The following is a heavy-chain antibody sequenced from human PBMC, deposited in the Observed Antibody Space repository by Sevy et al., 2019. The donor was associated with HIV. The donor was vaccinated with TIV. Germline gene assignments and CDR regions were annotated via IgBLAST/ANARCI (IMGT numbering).Heavy chain of an antibody. Sequence: GGSLRLSCAASGFTFSSYAMTWVRQAPGKGLEWVSALSGSGGSTYYADSVKGRFTISRDNFKNTRFLQMTSLRAEDTAVYYCAKVAYHDFWSGYTNFDYWGQGTLVTVSS. V-gene: IGHV3-23*01. CDR2: LSGSGGST. D-gene: IGHD3-3*01. CDR1: GFTFSSYA. J-gene: IGHJ4*02. CDR3: AKVAYHDFWSGYTNFDY.